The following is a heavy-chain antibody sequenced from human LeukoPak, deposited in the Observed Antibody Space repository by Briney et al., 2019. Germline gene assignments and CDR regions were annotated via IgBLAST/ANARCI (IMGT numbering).Heavy chain of an antibody. J-gene: IGHJ4*02. V-gene: IGHV4-39*07. CDR2: IYYSGST. D-gene: IGHD5-12*01. CDR3: ARVLAGGYSGYDLDY. CDR1: GGSISSSSYY. Sequence: SETLSLTCTVSGGSISSSSYYWGWIRQPPGKGLEWIGSIYYSGSTYYNPSLKSRVTISVDTSKNQFSLKLSSVTAADTAVYYCARVLAGGYSGYDLDYWGQGTLVTVSS.